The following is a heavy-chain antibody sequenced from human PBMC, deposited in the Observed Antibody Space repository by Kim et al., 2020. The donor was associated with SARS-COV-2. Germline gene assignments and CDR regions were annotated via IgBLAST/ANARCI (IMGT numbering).Heavy chain of an antibody. CDR2: IKSKTDGGTT. V-gene: IGHV3-15*01. CDR3: TTVPGIAVAGRVDY. Sequence: GGSLRLSCAASGFTFSNAWMSWVRQAPGKGLEWVGRIKSKTDGGTTDYAAPVKGRFTISRDDSKNTLYLQMNSLKTEDTAVYYCTTVPGIAVAGRVDYWGQGPLVTVSS. CDR1: GFTFSNAW. J-gene: IGHJ4*02. D-gene: IGHD6-19*01.